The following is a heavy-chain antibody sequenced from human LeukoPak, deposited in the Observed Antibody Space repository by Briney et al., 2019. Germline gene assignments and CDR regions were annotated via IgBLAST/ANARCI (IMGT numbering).Heavy chain of an antibody. CDR3: ARNRYYYGSRNYGVPNWFDP. CDR1: GGSISNSFYY. V-gene: IGHV4-39*01. D-gene: IGHD3-10*01. Sequence: SETLSLTCTVSGGSISNSFYYWGWIRQPPGKGLEWIGSINYSGSTYYNPSLKSRVTISVDTSKNQFSLKLSSVTAADTAVYYCARNRYYYGSRNYGVPNWFDPWGQGTLVTVSS. J-gene: IGHJ5*02. CDR2: INYSGST.